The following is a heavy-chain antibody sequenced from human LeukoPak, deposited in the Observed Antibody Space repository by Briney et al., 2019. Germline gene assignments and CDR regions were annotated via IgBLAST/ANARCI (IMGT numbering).Heavy chain of an antibody. Sequence: ASVKVSCKVSGYTLTELSMHWVRQAPGKGLEWMGGFDPEDGETFYAQKFQGRVTMTEDTSTDTAYMELSRLRSDDTAVYYCARRYYYGSGSPGLDYWGQGTLVTVSS. D-gene: IGHD3-10*01. V-gene: IGHV1-24*01. CDR1: GYTLTELS. CDR3: ARRYYYGSGSPGLDY. CDR2: FDPEDGET. J-gene: IGHJ4*02.